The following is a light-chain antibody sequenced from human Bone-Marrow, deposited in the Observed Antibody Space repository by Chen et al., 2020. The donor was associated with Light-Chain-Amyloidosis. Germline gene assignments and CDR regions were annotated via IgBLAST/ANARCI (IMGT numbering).Light chain of an antibody. Sequence: EIVMTQSPATLSVSPGESATLSCRASQSVGKKLAWYQQKPGQAPRLLIYDIITRATGIPARFSGSGSGTEFTLSISGLQSEDFAVYFCQHYKNWPPTFGQGTKVEIK. CDR1: QSVGKK. CDR2: DII. CDR3: QHYKNWPPT. V-gene: IGKV3-15*01. J-gene: IGKJ1*01.